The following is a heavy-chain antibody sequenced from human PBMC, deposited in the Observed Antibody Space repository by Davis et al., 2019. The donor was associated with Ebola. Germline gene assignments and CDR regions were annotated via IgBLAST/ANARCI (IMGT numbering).Heavy chain of an antibody. J-gene: IGHJ4*02. CDR2: IYYSGST. CDR1: GGSISSYY. D-gene: IGHD3-3*01. Sequence: MPSETLSLTCTVSGGSISSYYWSWIRQPPGKGLEWIGYIYYSGSTNYNPSLKSRVTISVDTSKNQFSLKLSSVTAADTAVYYCARDPATKDDFWSGYSDYWGQGTLVTVSS. V-gene: IGHV4-59*01. CDR3: ARDPATKDDFWSGYSDY.